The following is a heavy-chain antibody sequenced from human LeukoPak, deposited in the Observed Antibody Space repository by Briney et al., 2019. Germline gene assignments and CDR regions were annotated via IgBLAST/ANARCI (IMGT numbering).Heavy chain of an antibody. CDR1: GFTFSSYA. J-gene: IGHJ6*02. V-gene: IGHV3-23*01. CDR2: ISGSGDST. CDR3: ARVSSTSPYFYGLDV. D-gene: IGHD2-21*01. Sequence: GGPLRLSCAASGFTFSSYAMSWVRQAPGKGLEWVSAISGSGDSTYYGDSVKGRFTISRDKSKKILFLQMNSLRVEDTSVYYCARVSSTSPYFYGLDVWGQGTTVTVSS.